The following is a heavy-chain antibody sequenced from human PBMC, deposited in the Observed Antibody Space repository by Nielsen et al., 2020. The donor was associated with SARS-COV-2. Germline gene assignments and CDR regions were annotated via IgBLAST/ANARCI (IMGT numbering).Heavy chain of an antibody. CDR1: GFTFDDYA. V-gene: IGHV3-11*05. Sequence: GESLKISCAASGFTFDDYAMHWVRQAPGKGLEWVSYISSSSSYTNYADSVKGRFTISRDNAKNSLYLQMNSLRAEDTAVYYCARVGNSGGSYYGDCWGQGTLVTVSS. D-gene: IGHD1-26*01. J-gene: IGHJ4*02. CDR3: ARVGNSGGSYYGDC. CDR2: ISSSSSYT.